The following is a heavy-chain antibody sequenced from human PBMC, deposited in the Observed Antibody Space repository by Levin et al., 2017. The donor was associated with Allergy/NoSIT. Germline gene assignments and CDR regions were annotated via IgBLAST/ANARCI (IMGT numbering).Heavy chain of an antibody. J-gene: IGHJ5*02. CDR1: GGSISSSSYY. Sequence: SETLSLTCTVSGGSISSSSYYWGWIRQPPGKGLEWIGSIYYSGSTYYNPSLKSRVTISVDTSKNQFSLKLSSVTAADTAVYYCARPQGTGDGYWFDPWGQGTLVTVSS. CDR3: ARPQGTGDGYWFDP. CDR2: IYYSGST. V-gene: IGHV4-39*01. D-gene: IGHD7-27*01.